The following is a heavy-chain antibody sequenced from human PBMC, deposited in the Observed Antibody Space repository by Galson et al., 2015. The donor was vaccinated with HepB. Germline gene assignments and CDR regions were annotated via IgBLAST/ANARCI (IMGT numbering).Heavy chain of an antibody. CDR2: INPNSGGT. V-gene: IGHV1-2*06. J-gene: IGHJ6*03. D-gene: IGHD2-15*01. CDR1: GYTFTGYY. CDR3: ARDTGYCSGGSCYAYMDV. Sequence: SVKVSCKASGYTFTGYYMHWVRQAPGQGLEWMGRINPNSGGTNYAQKFQGRVTMTRDTSISTAYMELSRLRSDDTAVYYCARDTGYCSGGSCYAYMDVWGKGTTVTVSS.